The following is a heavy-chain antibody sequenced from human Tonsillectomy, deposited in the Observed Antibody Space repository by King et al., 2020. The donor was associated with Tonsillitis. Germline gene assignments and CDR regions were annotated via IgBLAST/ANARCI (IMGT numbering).Heavy chain of an antibody. CDR1: GFTFSSYS. V-gene: IGHV3-21*01. D-gene: IGHD3-10*01. CDR2: ITSSNSYI. Sequence: QLVQSGGGLVKPGGSLRLSCAASGFTFSSYSMNWVRQAPGKGLEWVSSITSSNSYIYYADSVKGRFTISRDNARNSLYLQMNSLRAEDTAVYYCARDRNYYFSGEGFDYWGQGTLVTVSS. J-gene: IGHJ4*02. CDR3: ARDRNYYFSGEGFDY.